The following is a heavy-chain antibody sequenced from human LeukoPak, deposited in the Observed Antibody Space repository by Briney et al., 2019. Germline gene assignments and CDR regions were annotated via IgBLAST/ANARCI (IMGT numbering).Heavy chain of an antibody. CDR1: GFAFSSYT. CDR3: ARAGSRLIEYRMDV. CDR2: ISSSSSYI. D-gene: IGHD2-2*01. V-gene: IGHV3-21*01. J-gene: IGHJ6*02. Sequence: GGSLRPSCVASGFAFSSYTIYWVRQAPGKGLEWVSSISSSSSYISYADSLKGRFTISRDNAKNSLSLQMNSLRAEDTAVYYCARAGSRLIEYRMDVWGQGTTVTVSS.